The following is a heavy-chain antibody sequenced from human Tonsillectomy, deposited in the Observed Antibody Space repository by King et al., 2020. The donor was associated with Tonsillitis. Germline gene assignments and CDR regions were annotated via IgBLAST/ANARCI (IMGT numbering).Heavy chain of an antibody. CDR2: IYHSGST. J-gene: IGHJ2*01. Sequence: QLQESGPGLVKPSETLSLTCTVSGGSISSYYWSWIRQPPGKGLEWIGFIYHSGSTNYNPSLKSRVTMSVDTSKTHFSLRLSSVTAADTAVYYCARPYSSSFWYFDLWGRGTLVTVSS. CDR3: ARPYSSSFWYFDL. D-gene: IGHD6-6*01. V-gene: IGHV4-59*08. CDR1: GGSISSYY.